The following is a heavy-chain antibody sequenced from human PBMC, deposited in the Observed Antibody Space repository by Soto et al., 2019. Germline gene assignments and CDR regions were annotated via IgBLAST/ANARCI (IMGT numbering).Heavy chain of an antibody. Sequence: ASVKVSCKASGYTFTGYYMHWVRHAPGQGLEWMGWINPNSGGTNYAQKFQGRVTMTRDTSISTAYMELSRLRSDDTAVYYCARESYSSSWSWGHNWCAPWGQGTLVTVSS. V-gene: IGHV1-2*02. J-gene: IGHJ5*02. D-gene: IGHD6-13*01. CDR3: ARESYSSSWSWGHNWCAP. CDR2: INPNSGGT. CDR1: GYTFTGYY.